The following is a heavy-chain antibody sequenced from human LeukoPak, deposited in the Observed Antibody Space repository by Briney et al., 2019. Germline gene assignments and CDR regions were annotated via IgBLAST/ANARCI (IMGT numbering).Heavy chain of an antibody. D-gene: IGHD6-13*01. CDR2: ISYDGSNK. J-gene: IGHJ4*02. CDR3: AKGKQMGYFDY. Sequence: PGRSLRLSCAASGFTFSSYGMHWVRQAPGKGLEWVAVISYDGSNKYYADSVKGRFTISRDNSKNTLYLQMNSLRAEDTAVYYCAKGKQMGYFDYWGQGTLVTVSS. CDR1: GFTFSSYG. V-gene: IGHV3-30*18.